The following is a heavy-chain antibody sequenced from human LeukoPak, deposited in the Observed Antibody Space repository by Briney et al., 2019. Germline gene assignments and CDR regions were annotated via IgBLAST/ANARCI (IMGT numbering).Heavy chain of an antibody. Sequence: GGSLRLSCAASGFTFSSHDMHWVRQAPGKGLVWVSRINSDGSSTSYADSVKGRFTISRDNAKNTLYLQMNSLRAEDTAVYYCARGGENDFWSGYYLLDWGQGTLVTVSS. CDR3: ARGGENDFWSGYYLLD. J-gene: IGHJ4*02. CDR2: INSDGSST. D-gene: IGHD3-3*01. CDR1: GFTFSSHD. V-gene: IGHV3-74*01.